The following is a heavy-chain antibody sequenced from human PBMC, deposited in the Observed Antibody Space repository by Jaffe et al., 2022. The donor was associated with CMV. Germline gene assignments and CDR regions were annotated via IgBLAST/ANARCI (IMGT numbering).Heavy chain of an antibody. CDR1: GFTVSSNY. V-gene: IGHV3-53*01. CDR2: IYSGGST. Sequence: EVQLVESGGGLIQPGGSLRLSCAASGFTVSSNYMSWVRQAPGKGLEWVSVIYSGGSTYYADSVKGRFTISRDNSKNTLYLQMNSLRAEDTAVYYCVASYGGEGSYYYYGMDVWGQGTTVTVSS. D-gene: IGHD2-21*01. CDR3: VASYGGEGSYYYYGMDV. J-gene: IGHJ6*02.